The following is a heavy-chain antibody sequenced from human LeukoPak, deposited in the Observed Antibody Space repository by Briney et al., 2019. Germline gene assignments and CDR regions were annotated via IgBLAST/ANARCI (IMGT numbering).Heavy chain of an antibody. CDR3: ARASRPIAVAGTPFDY. CDR1: GGTFSSCA. D-gene: IGHD6-19*01. V-gene: IGHV1-69*13. Sequence: SVKVSCKASGGTFSSCAISWVRQAPGQGLEWMGGIIPIFGTANYAQKFQGRVTITADESTGTAYMELSSLRSEDTAVYYCARASRPIAVAGTPFDYWGQGTLVTVSS. J-gene: IGHJ4*02. CDR2: IIPIFGTA.